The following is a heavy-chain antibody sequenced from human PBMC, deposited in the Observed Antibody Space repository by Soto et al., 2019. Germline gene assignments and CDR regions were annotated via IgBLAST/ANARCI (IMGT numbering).Heavy chain of an antibody. V-gene: IGHV1-18*01. Sequence: QVQLVQSGAEVKKPGASVKVSCKASAYTFTSYGISWVRQAPGQGLEWMGWISAYNGNTHYARRLQGRVTMTPDTSTSTAYMELRSLRSDDTAVYSCARALGDAFEMWGQGTMVTVSS. CDR3: ARALGDAFEM. CDR1: AYTFTSYG. CDR2: ISAYNGNT. J-gene: IGHJ3*02.